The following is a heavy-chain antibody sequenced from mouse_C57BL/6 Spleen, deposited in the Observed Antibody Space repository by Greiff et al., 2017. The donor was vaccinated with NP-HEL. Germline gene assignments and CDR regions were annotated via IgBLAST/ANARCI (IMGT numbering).Heavy chain of an antibody. V-gene: IGHV1-20*01. J-gene: IGHJ1*03. D-gene: IGHD1-1*01. CDR1: GYSFTGYF. CDR3: AREAYFQGDGSPYWYFDV. Sequence: VQLQQSGPELVKPGDSVKISCKASGYSFTGYFMNWVMQSHGKSLEWIGRINPYNGDTFYNQKFKGKATLTVDKSSSTAHMELRSLTSEDSAVYYCAREAYFQGDGSPYWYFDVWGTGTTVTVSS. CDR2: INPYNGDT.